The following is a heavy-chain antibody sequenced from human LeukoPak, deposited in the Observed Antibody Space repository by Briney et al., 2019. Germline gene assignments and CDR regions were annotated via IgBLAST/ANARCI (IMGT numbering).Heavy chain of an antibody. V-gene: IGHV3-23*01. CDR1: AFTVSSNY. Sequence: PGGSLRLSCAASAFTVSSNYMSWVRQAPGKRLEWVSSISGSGGTTYYADSVKGRFTISRGNSKNTLYLQMSSLRAEDTAVYYCAKDPYRASSGLVDYWGQGTLVTVSS. J-gene: IGHJ4*02. CDR3: AKDPYRASSGLVDY. D-gene: IGHD5-12*01. CDR2: ISGSGGTT.